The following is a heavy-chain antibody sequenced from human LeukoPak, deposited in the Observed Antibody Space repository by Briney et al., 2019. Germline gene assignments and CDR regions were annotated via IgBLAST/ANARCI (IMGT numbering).Heavy chain of an antibody. Sequence: PSETLSLTCCFSGDSISTYYWSSIRQSRGKGLEWIGHLYSSGNTDYNSSLKSRVTISVDTSKSQFSLRLSSVTATDTAVYYCARLRWQLVGPYFDYWGQGILVTVSS. J-gene: IGHJ4*02. V-gene: IGHV4-59*01. CDR2: LYSSGNT. D-gene: IGHD1-26*01. CDR3: ARLRWQLVGPYFDY. CDR1: GDSISTYY.